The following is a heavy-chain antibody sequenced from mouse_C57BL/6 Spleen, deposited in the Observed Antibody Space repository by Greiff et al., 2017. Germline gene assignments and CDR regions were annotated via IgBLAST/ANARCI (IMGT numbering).Heavy chain of an antibody. J-gene: IGHJ4*01. CDR1: GFSLTSYG. D-gene: IGHD1-1*01. Sequence: VQRVESGPGLVAPSPSLSITCTVSGFSLTSYGVDWVRQPPGKGLEWLGVIWGGGSTNYNSALMSRLSISKDNSKSQVFLKMNSLQTDDTAMYYCAKHSPNHYGSWYAMDYWGQGTSVTVSS. CDR3: AKHSPNHYGSWYAMDY. CDR2: IWGGGST. V-gene: IGHV2-9*01.